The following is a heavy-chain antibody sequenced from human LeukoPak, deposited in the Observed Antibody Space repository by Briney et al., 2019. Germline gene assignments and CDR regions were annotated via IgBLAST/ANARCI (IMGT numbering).Heavy chain of an antibody. CDR2: IGGSSRSM. D-gene: IGHD1-26*01. V-gene: IGHV3-21*04. CDR3: ANPELLSAIWDY. CDR1: GFTFSSYS. Sequence: GGSLRLSCAASGFTFSSYSMNWVRQAPGKGLEWVSSIGGSSRSMYYADSVKGRFTISRDNAKNSLFLQMNSLRAEDTAVYYCANPELLSAIWDYWGQGTLVTVSS. J-gene: IGHJ4*02.